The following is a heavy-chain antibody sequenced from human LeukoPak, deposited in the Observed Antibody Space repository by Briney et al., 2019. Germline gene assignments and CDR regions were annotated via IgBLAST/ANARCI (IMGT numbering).Heavy chain of an antibody. D-gene: IGHD2-2*02. CDR2: ISGSGGST. Sequence: GGSLRLSCAASGFTFSSYAMSWARQAPGKGLEWVSAISGSGGSTYYADSVKGRFTISRDNSKNTLYLQMNSLRAEDTAVYYXXXXXXXXAAIRGPWFDPWGQGTLVTVSS. CDR3: XXXXXXXAAIRGPWFDP. V-gene: IGHV3-23*01. J-gene: IGHJ5*02. CDR1: GFTFSSYA.